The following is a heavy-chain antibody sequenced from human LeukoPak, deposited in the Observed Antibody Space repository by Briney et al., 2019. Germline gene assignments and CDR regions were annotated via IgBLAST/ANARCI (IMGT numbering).Heavy chain of an antibody. Sequence: GESLKISCKGSGYSFTRNWIGWVRQMPGKGLERMAVIYPGDSDTRYSPSFQGQVTISADKSINTAYLQWSSLKASDTAMYYCARRVVNNRNWYFDLWGRGTLVTVSS. D-gene: IGHD4-23*01. CDR3: ARRVVNNRNWYFDL. J-gene: IGHJ2*01. CDR2: IYPGDSDT. V-gene: IGHV5-51*01. CDR1: GYSFTRNW.